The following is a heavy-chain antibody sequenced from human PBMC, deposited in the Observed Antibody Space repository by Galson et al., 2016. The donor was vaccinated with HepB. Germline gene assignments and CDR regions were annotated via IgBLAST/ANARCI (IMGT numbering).Heavy chain of an antibody. J-gene: IGHJ5*02. CDR2: INYAGST. V-gene: IGHV4-34*01. CDR1: GGSFNDHY. Sequence: SETLSLTCGVDGGSFNDHYWSWIRQPPGKGLEWIGEINYAGSTKYNPSLKSRVTISVDTSKNKFSLKLNSRTAADTAVYFCAGVVGAATKWFDPWGQGTLVTVSS. CDR3: AGVVGAATKWFDP. D-gene: IGHD2-15*01.